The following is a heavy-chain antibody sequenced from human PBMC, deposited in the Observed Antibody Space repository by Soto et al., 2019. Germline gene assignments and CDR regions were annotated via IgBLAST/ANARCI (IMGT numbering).Heavy chain of an antibody. Sequence: ASVKVSCKASGYTFTSYYMHWVRQAPGQGLEWMGIINPSGGSTSYAQKFQGRVTMTRDTSTITVYMELSSLRSEDTAVYYCASRQAAAIYYYYYGMDVWGQGNTVTVS. D-gene: IGHD6-13*01. V-gene: IGHV1-46*01. J-gene: IGHJ6*02. CDR1: GYTFTSYY. CDR2: INPSGGST. CDR3: ASRQAAAIYYYYYGMDV.